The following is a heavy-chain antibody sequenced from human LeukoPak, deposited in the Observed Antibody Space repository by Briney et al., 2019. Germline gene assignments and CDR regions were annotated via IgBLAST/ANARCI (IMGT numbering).Heavy chain of an antibody. CDR2: ISYDGNNR. Sequence: GRSLSLSCAPSRFTFSSYGMHWVGQAPGRGLEWVAVISYDGNNRYYAASVKGRFTISRYNSKNTLYLQMNSLRAEDTAVYYCAKVKGEVIGAFDIWGQGRMVTVSS. CDR1: RFTFSSYG. CDR3: AKVKGEVIGAFDI. D-gene: IGHD3-16*01. V-gene: IGHV3-30*18. J-gene: IGHJ3*02.